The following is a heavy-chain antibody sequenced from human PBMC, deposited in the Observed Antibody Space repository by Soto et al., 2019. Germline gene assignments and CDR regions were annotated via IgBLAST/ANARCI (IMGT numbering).Heavy chain of an antibody. D-gene: IGHD3-3*01. CDR1: CCTCTWYW. CDR2: ISAYNGNT. J-gene: IGHJ2*01. CDR3: ARGGMYYDFWSGYYNWYFDL. Sequence: ASVKGSCKASCCTCTWYWISAVRQANGQGLEWMGWISAYNGNTNYAQKLQGRVTMTTDTSTSTAYMELRSLRSDDTAVYYCARGGMYYDFWSGYYNWYFDLWGRGTLVTVSS. V-gene: IGHV1-18*01.